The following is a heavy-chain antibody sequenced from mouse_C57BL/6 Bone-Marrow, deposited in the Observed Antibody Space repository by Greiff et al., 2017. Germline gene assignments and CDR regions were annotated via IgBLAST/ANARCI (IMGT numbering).Heavy chain of an antibody. CDR1: GYTFTSYW. CDR3: ARPGSRAGGFAY. CDR2: IHPNSGST. Sequence: VQLQQPGAELVKPGASVKLSCKASGYTFTSYWMHWVKQRPGQGLEWIGMIHPNSGSTNYNEKFKSKATLTVDKSSSTAYMQLSSLTSEDSAVYYCARPGSRAGGFAYWGQGTLVTVSA. V-gene: IGHV1-64*01. J-gene: IGHJ3*01. D-gene: IGHD1-1*01.